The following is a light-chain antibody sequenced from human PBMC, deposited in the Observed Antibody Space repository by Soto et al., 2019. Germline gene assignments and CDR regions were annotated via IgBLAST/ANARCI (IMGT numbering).Light chain of an antibody. CDR3: GADHGSGSNVVPRRV. CDR1: SGYSNYK. J-gene: IGLJ2*01. CDR2: VGTGGIVG. Sequence: QTVVTQPPSASASLGASVTLTCTLSSGYSNYKVDWYQQRPGKGPRFVMRVGTGGIVGSKGDGIPDRFSVLGSGLNRYLTIKNIQEEDESDYHCGADHGSGSNVVPRRVFGGGTQLTVL. V-gene: IGLV9-49*01.